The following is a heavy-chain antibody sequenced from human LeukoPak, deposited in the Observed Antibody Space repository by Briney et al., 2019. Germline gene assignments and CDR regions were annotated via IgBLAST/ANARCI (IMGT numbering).Heavy chain of an antibody. CDR1: GGSISRDY. J-gene: IGHJ3*02. Sequence: SETLSLTCTVSGGSISRDYWSWIRQPPGKGLEWIGYIYYSGSTNYNPSLKSRVTISVDTSKNQFSLKLSSVTAADTAVYYCASYSSSSRGAFDIWGQGTTVTVSS. CDR3: ASYSSSSRGAFDI. CDR2: IYYSGST. D-gene: IGHD6-13*01. V-gene: IGHV4-59*08.